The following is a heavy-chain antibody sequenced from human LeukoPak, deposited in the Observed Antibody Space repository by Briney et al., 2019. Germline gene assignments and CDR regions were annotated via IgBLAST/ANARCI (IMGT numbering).Heavy chain of an antibody. CDR1: GFTFSSYG. D-gene: IGHD3-3*01. J-gene: IGHJ3*02. CDR2: IHYSGST. CDR3: ARDSPFEWAVFGDSFDI. Sequence: GSLRLSCAASGFTFSSYGMSWIRQSPGKGLEWIGHIHYSGSTNYNSSLESRVTISMDTSKRQISLKLSSVTAADTAVYYCARDSPFEWAVFGDSFDIWGQGTVVAVSS. V-gene: IGHV4-59*01.